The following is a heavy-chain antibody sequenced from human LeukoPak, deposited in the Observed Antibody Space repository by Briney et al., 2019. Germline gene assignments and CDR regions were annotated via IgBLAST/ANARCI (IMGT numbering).Heavy chain of an antibody. CDR3: ARDTVRYYGTGSCGY. V-gene: IGHV1-69*05. J-gene: IGHJ4*02. D-gene: IGHD3-10*01. CDR1: GGTFSSYA. Sequence: SVKVSCKASGGTFSSYAISWVRQAPGQGLEWMGRIIPIFGTANYAQKFQGRVTITTDESTSTAYMELSSLRSEDTAVYYGARDTVRYYGTGSCGYWGQGTLVTVSS. CDR2: IIPIFGTA.